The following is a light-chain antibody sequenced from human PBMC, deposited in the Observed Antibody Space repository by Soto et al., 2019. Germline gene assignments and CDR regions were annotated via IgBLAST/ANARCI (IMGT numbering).Light chain of an antibody. Sequence: EIVMTQSPDTLYVSPGEGATLSCRASQSVRTKLVWYQQKAGQAPRLLIYGASTRATGIPDRFSGSGSGTEITLTISSLQSEDFAVYYCQQYNSWPPITFGQGTRLEIK. CDR1: QSVRTK. CDR2: GAS. J-gene: IGKJ5*01. V-gene: IGKV3-15*01. CDR3: QQYNSWPPIT.